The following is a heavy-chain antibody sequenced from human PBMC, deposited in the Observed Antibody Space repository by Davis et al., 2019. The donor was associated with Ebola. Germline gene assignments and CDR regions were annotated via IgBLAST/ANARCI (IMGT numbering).Heavy chain of an antibody. J-gene: IGHJ6*02. CDR2: ISSSSSYI. CDR1: GFTFSSYS. D-gene: IGHD3-10*01. V-gene: IGHV3-21*01. CDR3: ARVRITMVRGVTYYYYYGMDV. Sequence: GESLKISCAASGFTFSSYSMNWVRQAPGKGLEWVSSISSSSSYIYYADSVKGRFTISRDNVKNSLYLQMNSLRAEDTAVYYCARVRITMVRGVTYYYYYGMDVWGQGTTVTVSS.